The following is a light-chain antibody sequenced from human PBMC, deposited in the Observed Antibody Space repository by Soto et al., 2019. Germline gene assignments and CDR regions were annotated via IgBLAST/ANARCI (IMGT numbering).Light chain of an antibody. J-gene: IGLJ2*01. CDR3: QSYDSSLSGVV. V-gene: IGLV1-40*01. CDR1: SSNIGAGYD. Sequence: QSALTQPPSVSGAPGQRVTISCTGSSSNIGAGYDVHWYQQVPGTAPKLLIYGNSNRPSGVPDRISGSKSGTSASLAITGLQAEDEADYYCQSYDSSLSGVVFGGGTKLTVL. CDR2: GNS.